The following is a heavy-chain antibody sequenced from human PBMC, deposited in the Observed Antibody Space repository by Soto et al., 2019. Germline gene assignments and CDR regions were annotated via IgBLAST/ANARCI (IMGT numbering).Heavy chain of an antibody. CDR1: GYTFSNYG. V-gene: IGHV1-18*04. D-gene: IGHD1-26*01. CDR2: LSAYNANT. Sequence: QVQLVQSGVELKKPGASVRVSCQASGYTFSNYGITWVRQAPGKGLEWVGWLSAYNANTKYAQKLQGRVTMTTDTSTNTVYMELRNLRSDDTVVYYCVKSGGEAELLILDYWGQGTRVTVSS. J-gene: IGHJ4*02. CDR3: VKSGGEAELLILDY.